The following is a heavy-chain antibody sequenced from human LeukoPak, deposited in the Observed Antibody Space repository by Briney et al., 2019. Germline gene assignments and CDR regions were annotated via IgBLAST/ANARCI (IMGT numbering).Heavy chain of an antibody. J-gene: IGHJ5*02. D-gene: IGHD2-2*01. V-gene: IGHV3-21*04. CDR1: GFTFNNYN. CDR2: ITTSGTYI. Sequence: PGGSLRLSCATSGFTFNNYNMNWVRQAPGRALEWVSSITTSGTYIFYADSVKGRFTISRDNAKNSLYLQMNSLRAEDTAVYYCARVPYCSSTSCYGRWFDPWGQGTLVTVSS. CDR3: ARVPYCSSTSCYGRWFDP.